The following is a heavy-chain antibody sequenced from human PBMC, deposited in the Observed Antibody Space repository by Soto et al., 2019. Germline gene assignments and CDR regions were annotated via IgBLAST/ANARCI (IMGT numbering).Heavy chain of an antibody. Sequence: VQLLESGGGLVQPGGSLRLSCAASGFTFSSYGMTWVRQAPGKGLEWVSFSSATGAGTYYADSVKGRFTISRDNSINTLYLKMASLTADDTAVYYCAKARRAGGNYGFYSDFWGQGALVIVSS. CDR2: SSATGAGT. D-gene: IGHD1-7*01. CDR1: GFTFSSYG. J-gene: IGHJ4*02. CDR3: AKARRAGGNYGFYSDF. V-gene: IGHV3-23*01.